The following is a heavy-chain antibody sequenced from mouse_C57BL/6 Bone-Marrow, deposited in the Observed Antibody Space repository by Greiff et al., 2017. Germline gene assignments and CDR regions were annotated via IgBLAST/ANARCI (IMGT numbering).Heavy chain of an antibody. V-gene: IGHV1-81*01. Sequence: VQLQQSGAELARPGASVKLSCKASGYTFTSYGISWVKQRTGQGLEWIGEIYPRSGNTYYNEKFKGKATLTADKSSSTAYMALRSLTSEDSAVYFCAITTVVATREYFDYWGQGTTLTVSS. CDR1: GYTFTSYG. CDR2: IYPRSGNT. J-gene: IGHJ2*01. D-gene: IGHD1-1*01. CDR3: AITTVVATREYFDY.